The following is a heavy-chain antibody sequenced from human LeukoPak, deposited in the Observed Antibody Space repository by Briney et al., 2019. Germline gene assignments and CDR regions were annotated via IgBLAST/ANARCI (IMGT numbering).Heavy chain of an antibody. V-gene: IGHV1-69*05. Sequence: SVKVSCKASGGTFSSYAISWVRQAPGQGLEWMGGIIPIFGTANYAQKFQGRVRITTDESTSTAYMELSSLRSEDTAVYYCASGEYYGSGSYWDPYYFDYWGQGTLVTVSS. J-gene: IGHJ4*02. CDR2: IIPIFGTA. CDR1: GGTFSSYA. CDR3: ASGEYYGSGSYWDPYYFDY. D-gene: IGHD3-10*01.